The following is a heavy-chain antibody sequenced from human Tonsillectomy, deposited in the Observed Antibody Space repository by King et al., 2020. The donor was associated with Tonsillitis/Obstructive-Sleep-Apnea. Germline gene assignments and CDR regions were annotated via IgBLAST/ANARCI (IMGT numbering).Heavy chain of an antibody. CDR1: GYTFTRWY. Sequence: VQLVESGAEVKTPGASVKVSCKASGYTFTRWYIHWVRQARGQGLEWMGIINPSDGITTYAQKFQGRVTMPTDTSASTVYLQLSSLRSEDTAVYYCARDDVVGRYIDSWGQGTLVTVSS. CDR2: INPSDGIT. CDR3: ARDDVVGRYIDS. J-gene: IGHJ4*02. V-gene: IGHV1-46*01. D-gene: IGHD1-14*01.